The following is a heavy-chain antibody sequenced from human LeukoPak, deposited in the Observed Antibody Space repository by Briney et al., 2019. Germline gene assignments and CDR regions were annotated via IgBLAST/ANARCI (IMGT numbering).Heavy chain of an antibody. Sequence: GGSLRLSCAASGFTFSSYWMHWVRQAPGKGLEWVSRINNDGSDTTYADSVKGRFTVSRDNAKNTLYVEMNSLRADDTAVYYCARGLRGPDYWGQGTPVTVSS. J-gene: IGHJ4*02. D-gene: IGHD3-10*01. V-gene: IGHV3-74*01. CDR1: GFTFSSYW. CDR3: ARGLRGPDY. CDR2: INNDGSDT.